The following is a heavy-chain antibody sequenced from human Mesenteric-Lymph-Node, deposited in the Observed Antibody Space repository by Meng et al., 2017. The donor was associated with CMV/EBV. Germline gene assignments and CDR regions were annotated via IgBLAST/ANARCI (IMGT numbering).Heavy chain of an antibody. CDR3: ATLNILTGYFGSPHDF. CDR1: GFTFSSYA. V-gene: IGHV3-23*01. J-gene: IGHJ4*02. Sequence: GGSLRLSCAASGFTFSSYAMSWVRQAPGRGLDWVSAISGSGGSTYYADSVKGRFTISRDNSKNTLYLQMNSLTTEDTAVYYCATLNILTGYFGSPHDFWGQGTLVTVSS. CDR2: ISGSGGST. D-gene: IGHD3-9*01.